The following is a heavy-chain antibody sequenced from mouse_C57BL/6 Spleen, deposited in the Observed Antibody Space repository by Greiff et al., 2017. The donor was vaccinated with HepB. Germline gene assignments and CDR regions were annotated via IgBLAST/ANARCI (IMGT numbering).Heavy chain of an antibody. V-gene: IGHV5-17*01. Sequence: EVQGVESGGGLVKPGGSLKLSCAASGFTFSDYGMHWVRQAPEKGLEWVAYISSGSSTIYYADTVKGRFTISRDNAKNTLFLQMTSLRSEDTAMYYCARPLGRAWFAYWGQGTLVTVSA. J-gene: IGHJ3*01. CDR1: GFTFSDYG. D-gene: IGHD4-1*01. CDR3: ARPLGRAWFAY. CDR2: ISSGSSTI.